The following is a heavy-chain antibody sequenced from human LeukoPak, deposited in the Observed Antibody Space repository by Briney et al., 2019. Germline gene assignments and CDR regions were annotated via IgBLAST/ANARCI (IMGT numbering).Heavy chain of an antibody. CDR3: ATMRELLHPVPYFDY. CDR1: GYTLTELS. D-gene: IGHD1-26*01. Sequence: ASVKVSCKVSGYTLTELSMHWVRQAPGKGLEWMGGFDPEDGETIYAQKFQGRVTMTEDTSTDTAYMELSSLRSEDTAVYYCATMRELLHPVPYFDYWGQGTLVTVSS. J-gene: IGHJ4*02. CDR2: FDPEDGET. V-gene: IGHV1-24*01.